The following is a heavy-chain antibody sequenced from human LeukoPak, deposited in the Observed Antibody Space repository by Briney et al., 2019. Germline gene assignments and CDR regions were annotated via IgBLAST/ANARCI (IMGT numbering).Heavy chain of an antibody. CDR2: IYYSGST. Sequence: PSETLSLTCTVSGGSISSYYWSWIRQPPGKGLEWIGYIYYSGSTNYNPSLKSRVTISVLTSKNRFSLKLSSVTAADTAVYYCATLTGGDDAFDIWGQGTMVTVSS. CDR1: GGSISSYY. V-gene: IGHV4-59*01. J-gene: IGHJ3*02. D-gene: IGHD4-23*01. CDR3: ATLTGGDDAFDI.